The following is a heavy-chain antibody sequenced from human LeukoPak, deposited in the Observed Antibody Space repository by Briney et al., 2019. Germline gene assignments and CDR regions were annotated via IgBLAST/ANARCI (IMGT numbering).Heavy chain of an antibody. CDR2: ISTSGSTI. CDR3: AKEEVISGNHGVYFDY. V-gene: IGHV3-48*03. CDR1: GFTFSNYE. Sequence: GGSLRLSCAASGFTFSNYEMNWVRQAPGKGLEWVSYISTSGSTIYYADSVKGRFTISRDNSRSTLYLQMNSLRAEDTAVYYCAKEEVISGNHGVYFDYWGQGTLVTVSS. J-gene: IGHJ4*02. D-gene: IGHD3-22*01.